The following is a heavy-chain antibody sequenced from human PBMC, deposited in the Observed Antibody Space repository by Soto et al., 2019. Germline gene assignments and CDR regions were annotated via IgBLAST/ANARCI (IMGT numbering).Heavy chain of an antibody. CDR2: IIPIQGKA. CDR3: AKSLLFVDHGYMDV. Sequence: QVQLVQSGAELKKPGSSVKVSCEASGDSFTSYSFTWVRQAPGQGLEWMGRIIPIQGKANYALKFQDRVTITADRSTRTVYMELTSLRPEDTAVYFCAKSLLFVDHGYMDVWGKGTTVTVSS. D-gene: IGHD2-21*01. CDR1: GDSFTSYS. V-gene: IGHV1-69*02. J-gene: IGHJ6*03.